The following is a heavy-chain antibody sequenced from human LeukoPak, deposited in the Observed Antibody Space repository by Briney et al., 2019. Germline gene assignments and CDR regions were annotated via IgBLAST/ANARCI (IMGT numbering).Heavy chain of an antibody. CDR2: ISSSSSYI. V-gene: IGHV3-21*01. D-gene: IGHD4-17*01. Sequence: RPGGSPRLSCAASGFTFSSYSMNWVRQAPGKGLEWVSSISSSSSYIYYADSVKGRFTISRDNAKNSLYLQMNSLRAEDTAVYYCARLTTEYFDYWGQGTLVTVSS. CDR1: GFTFSSYS. CDR3: ARLTTEYFDY. J-gene: IGHJ4*02.